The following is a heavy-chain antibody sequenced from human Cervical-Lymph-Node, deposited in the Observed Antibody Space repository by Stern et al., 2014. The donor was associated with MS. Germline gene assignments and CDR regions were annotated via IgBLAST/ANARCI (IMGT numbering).Heavy chain of an antibody. CDR2: IYHSGTT. D-gene: IGHD5-12*01. Sequence: QVQLQESGPGLVKPSGTLSLTCAVSGGSISNTNWWGWVRQTPGMGLEWIGEIYHSGTTNFSPSLKSLVTMSVATSKKHFSLGRQSVTAADTAVYYCARVHSGYNWFDYWGQGTLVTVSS. V-gene: IGHV4-4*02. CDR1: GGSISNTNW. J-gene: IGHJ4*02. CDR3: ARVHSGYNWFDY.